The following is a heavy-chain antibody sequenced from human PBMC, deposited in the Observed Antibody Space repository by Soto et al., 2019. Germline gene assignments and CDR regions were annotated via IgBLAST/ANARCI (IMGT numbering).Heavy chain of an antibody. CDR3: ALTFYYDSSGSQYNWFDP. Sequence: GGSLKISCKGSGYSFTSYWIGWVRQMPGKGLEWMGIIYPGDSDTRYSPSFQGQVTISADKSISTAYLQWSSLKASDTAMYYCALTFYYDSSGSQYNWFDPWGQGTLVTVSS. CDR1: GYSFTSYW. J-gene: IGHJ5*02. D-gene: IGHD3-22*01. V-gene: IGHV5-51*01. CDR2: IYPGDSDT.